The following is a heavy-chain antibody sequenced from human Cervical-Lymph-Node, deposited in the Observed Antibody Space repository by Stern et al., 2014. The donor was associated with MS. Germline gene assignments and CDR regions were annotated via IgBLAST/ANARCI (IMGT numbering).Heavy chain of an antibody. J-gene: IGHJ6*02. V-gene: IGHV1-46*01. CDR3: AREVAGHRLGMMDV. CDR1: GYTFTSYY. Sequence: VQLVESGAEVKTPGASVKLSCKASGYTFTSYYMHWVRKAPGLGLEWMGIINPSGGSTNYAQKLQGRVTMTRDTSTSTVYMELNSLRSEDTAVYYCAREVAGHRLGMMDVWGQGTSVTVSS. D-gene: IGHD6-19*01. CDR2: INPSGGST.